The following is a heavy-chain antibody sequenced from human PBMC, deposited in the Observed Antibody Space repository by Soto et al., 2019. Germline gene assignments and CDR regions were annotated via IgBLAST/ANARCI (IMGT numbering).Heavy chain of an antibody. D-gene: IGHD1-7*01. CDR2: ISYDGSNK. V-gene: IGHV3-30*18. CDR3: AKDNWNYPFDY. CDR1: GFTFSSYG. J-gene: IGHJ4*02. Sequence: QVQLVESGGGVVQPGRSLRLSCAASGFTFSSYGMHWGRQAPGKGLEWVAVISYDGSNKYYADSVKGRFTISRDNSKNTLYLQMNSLRAEDTAVYYCAKDNWNYPFDYWGQGTLVTVSS.